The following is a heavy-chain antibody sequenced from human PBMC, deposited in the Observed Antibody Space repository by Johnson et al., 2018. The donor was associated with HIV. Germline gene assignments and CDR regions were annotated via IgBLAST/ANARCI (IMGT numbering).Heavy chain of an antibody. J-gene: IGHJ3*02. V-gene: IGHV3-66*04. CDR3: ARPETATTIGAFDI. Sequence: DVQLVESGGGLVQPGGSLRLSCAASGFTVSSNYMSWVRQAPGKGLEWVSVIYSGGSTYYADSVTGRFAISRDNSKNTLFLQMNSLRVEDTAVYYCARPETATTIGAFDIWGQGTTVTVSS. D-gene: IGHD1-7*01. CDR2: IYSGGST. CDR1: GFTVSSNY.